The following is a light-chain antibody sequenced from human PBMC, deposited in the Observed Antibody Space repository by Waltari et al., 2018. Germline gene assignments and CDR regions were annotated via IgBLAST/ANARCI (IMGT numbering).Light chain of an antibody. CDR1: NSNIGNNY. CDR2: VNN. CDR3: GTWDSSLSGYV. Sequence: QSVLTQPPSVSAAPGQKVTISCSGSNSNIGNNYVSWYQQLPGTAPKLFIYVNNKRPSEITDRFSRSVSGTSATLRINGLPTAAEADYDCGTWDSSLSGYVFGTGTKVTVL. V-gene: IGLV1-51*01. J-gene: IGLJ1*01.